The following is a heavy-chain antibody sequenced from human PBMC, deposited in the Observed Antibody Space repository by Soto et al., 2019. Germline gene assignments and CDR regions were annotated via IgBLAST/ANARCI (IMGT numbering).Heavy chain of an antibody. Sequence: GGSLRLSCAASGFTFSSYSMNWVRQAPGKGLEWVSYISSSSTIYYADSVKGRFTISRDNAKNSLYLQMNSLRDEDTAVYYCARDGYPGIAAAGIYFDYWGQGTLVTVSS. V-gene: IGHV3-48*02. J-gene: IGHJ4*02. CDR2: ISSSSTI. CDR1: GFTFSSYS. D-gene: IGHD6-13*01. CDR3: ARDGYPGIAAAGIYFDY.